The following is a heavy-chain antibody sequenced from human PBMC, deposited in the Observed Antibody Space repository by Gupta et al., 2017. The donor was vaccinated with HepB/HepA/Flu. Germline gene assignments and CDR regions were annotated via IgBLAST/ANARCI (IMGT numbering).Heavy chain of an antibody. J-gene: IGHJ4*02. Sequence: EVQLVESGGGLVTPGGSLRLYCEASGFPFRTNWMTWVRQAPGKGLGVVSEIKQDGSEKYYVDSVKGRFTISRDNARNSLFLQMNSLRAEDTAVYYCSRQGDWNVESWGQGTLVTVSS. CDR3: SRQGDWNVES. CDR1: GFPFRTNW. V-gene: IGHV3-7*01. D-gene: IGHD1-1*01. CDR2: IKQDGSEK.